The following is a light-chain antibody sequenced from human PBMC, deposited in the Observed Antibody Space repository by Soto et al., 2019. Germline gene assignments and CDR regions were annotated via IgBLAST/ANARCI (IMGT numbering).Light chain of an antibody. Sequence: QSVLTQSPSASASLGASVKLTCTLDSGHSSYAIAWHQQQPEKGPRYLMKLNSDGSHTKGDGVPDRFSGSSSGAERYLTISSLQSKDEADYYCQTWDTGIRVFGGGTKLTVL. V-gene: IGLV4-69*01. CDR1: SGHSSYA. CDR2: LNSDGSH. J-gene: IGLJ3*02. CDR3: QTWDTGIRV.